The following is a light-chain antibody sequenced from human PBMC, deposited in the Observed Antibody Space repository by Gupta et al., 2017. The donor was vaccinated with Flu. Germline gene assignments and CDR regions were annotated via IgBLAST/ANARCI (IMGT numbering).Light chain of an antibody. CDR1: RSNIGSNY. J-gene: IGLJ3*02. CDR3: AAWDDSLSGQV. CDR2: RNN. V-gene: IGLV1-47*01. Sequence: QSVLTQPPSASGPPGQRVTISCSGSRSNIGSNYVYWYQQLPGTAPKLLIYRNNQRPSGGPDRFSGSKSGTSASLAISGLRSEDEADYYCAAWDDSLSGQVFGGGTKLTVL.